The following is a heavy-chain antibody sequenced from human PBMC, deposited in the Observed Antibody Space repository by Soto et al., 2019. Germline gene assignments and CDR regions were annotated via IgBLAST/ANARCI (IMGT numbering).Heavy chain of an antibody. V-gene: IGHV4-39*01. CDR1: GGSISSSSYY. CDR2: IYYSGST. Sequence: SETLSLTCTVSGGSISSSSYYWGWIRQPPGKGLEWIGSIYYSGSTYYNPSLKSRVTISVDTSKNQFSLKLSSVTAADTAVYYCARHGVAAAGTPFYYYYYMDVWGKGTTVTVSS. CDR3: ARHGVAAAGTPFYYYYYMDV. D-gene: IGHD6-13*01. J-gene: IGHJ6*03.